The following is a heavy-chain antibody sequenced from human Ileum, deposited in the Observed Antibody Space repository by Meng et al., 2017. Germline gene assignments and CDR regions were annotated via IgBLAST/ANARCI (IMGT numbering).Heavy chain of an antibody. V-gene: IGHV3-23*01. Sequence: EVQRLESGGGLVQPGGSLRRPCPAFGFTFSSYAMTWVRQAPGKGLEWVSVISGNGDITYYADSVRGRFTISRDNSKDTLYLEMNSLRAEDTALYYCAKDNLVVTTIQGYFDYWGLGTLVTVSS. CDR2: ISGNGDIT. J-gene: IGHJ4*02. CDR1: GFTFSSYA. CDR3: AKDNLVVTTIQGYFDY. D-gene: IGHD2-21*02.